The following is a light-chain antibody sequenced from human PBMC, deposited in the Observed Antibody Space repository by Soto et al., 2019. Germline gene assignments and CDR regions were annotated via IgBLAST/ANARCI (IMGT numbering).Light chain of an antibody. Sequence: QSVLTQPPSVSGAPGQRVTISCTGSSSNIGAGYDVYWYQQLPGTAPKLLIYGNNNRPSGVPDRFSGSKSGTSASLAITGLQAEDEADYYCQSYDSSLRRVFGERTKLTGL. CDR1: SSNIGAGYD. CDR2: GNN. CDR3: QSYDSSLRRV. J-gene: IGLJ2*01. V-gene: IGLV1-40*01.